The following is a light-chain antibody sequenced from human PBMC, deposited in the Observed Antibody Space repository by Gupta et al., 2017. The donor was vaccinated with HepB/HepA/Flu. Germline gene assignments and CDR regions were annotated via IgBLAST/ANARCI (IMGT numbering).Light chain of an antibody. J-gene: IGKJ1*01. CDR2: GAS. Sequence: EIVLTQSPGTLSLSPGERTTLSCRASQSVSSSYLAWYQQKPGQAPRLLIYGASSSATGIPDRFSGSGSGTDFTLTITRLEPEDFAVYYCQQESSSPWTFGQGTKVEIK. V-gene: IGKV3-20*01. CDR3: QQESSSPWT. CDR1: QSVSSSY.